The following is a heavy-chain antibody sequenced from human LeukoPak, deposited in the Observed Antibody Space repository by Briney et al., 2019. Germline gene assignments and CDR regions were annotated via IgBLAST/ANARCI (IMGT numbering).Heavy chain of an antibody. CDR2: IKSKTDGGTT. J-gene: IGHJ3*02. Sequence: GGSLRLSCAASGFTFSNALMSWVRQAPGKGLEWVGRIKSKTDGGTTDYAAPVKGRFTISRDDSKNTLYLQMNSLKTEDTAVYYCTTAITMIEDVNAFDIWGQGTMVTVSS. CDR1: GFTFSNAL. V-gene: IGHV3-15*01. D-gene: IGHD3-22*01. CDR3: TTAITMIEDVNAFDI.